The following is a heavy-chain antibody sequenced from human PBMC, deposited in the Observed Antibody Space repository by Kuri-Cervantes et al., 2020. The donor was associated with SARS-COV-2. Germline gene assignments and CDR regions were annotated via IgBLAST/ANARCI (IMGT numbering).Heavy chain of an antibody. CDR1: GYNLTTYW. CDR2: IYPEDSDT. J-gene: IGHJ4*02. Sequence: GESLKISCKGSGYNLTTYWIGWVRQRPGKGLEWVGIIYPEDSDTKYRPSFQGQVTISADRSINTAYLQWTSLKASDTAMYYCARDRTPHYYDSSGYQYYFDYWGQGTLVTVSS. V-gene: IGHV5-51*01. D-gene: IGHD3-22*01. CDR3: ARDRTPHYYDSSGYQYYFDY.